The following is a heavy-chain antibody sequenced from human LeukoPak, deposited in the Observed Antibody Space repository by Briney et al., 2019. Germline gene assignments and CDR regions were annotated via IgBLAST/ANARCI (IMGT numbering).Heavy chain of an antibody. CDR1: GFTFSSYA. Sequence: GGSLRLSCAASGFTFSSYAMSWVRQAPGKGLEWVSAISGSGGSTYYADSVMGRFTISRDNSKNTLYLQMNSLRAEDTAVYYCAKGAYYGSGSYYLYYFDYWGQGTLVTVSS. D-gene: IGHD3-10*01. CDR2: ISGSGGST. J-gene: IGHJ4*02. CDR3: AKGAYYGSGSYYLYYFDY. V-gene: IGHV3-23*01.